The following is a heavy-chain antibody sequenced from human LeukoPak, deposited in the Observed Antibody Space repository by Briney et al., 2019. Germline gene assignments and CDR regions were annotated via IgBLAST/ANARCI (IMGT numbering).Heavy chain of an antibody. D-gene: IGHD4-17*01. CDR3: ASDLKYYGDYAGGFDP. CDR2: INPSGGST. CDR1: GYTFTSYY. V-gene: IGHV1-46*01. Sequence: ASVKVSCKASGYTFTSYYMHWVRQAPGQGLEWMGIINPSGGSTSYAQKLQGRVTMTTDTSTSTAYMELRRLRSDDTAVYYCASDLKYYGDYAGGFDPWGQGTLVTVSS. J-gene: IGHJ5*02.